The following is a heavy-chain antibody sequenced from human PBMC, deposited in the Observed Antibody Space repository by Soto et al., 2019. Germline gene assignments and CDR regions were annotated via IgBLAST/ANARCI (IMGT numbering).Heavy chain of an antibody. J-gene: IGHJ4*02. Sequence: QVQLVQSGAEVKKPGASVKVSCKASGYTFTSYAMHWVRQAPGQRLEWMGWINAGTGKTKYSQKFQGRVSITRDTSASTAYMDLSIRRSEDTAVYYFAIDLGGWPDYWGKGTLVTVSS. CDR1: GYTFTSYA. CDR3: AIDLGGWPDY. V-gene: IGHV1-3*01. CDR2: INAGTGKT. D-gene: IGHD2-15*01.